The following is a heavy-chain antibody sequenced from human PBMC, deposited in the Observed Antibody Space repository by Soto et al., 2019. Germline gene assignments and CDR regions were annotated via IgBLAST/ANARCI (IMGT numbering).Heavy chain of an antibody. J-gene: IGHJ4*02. CDR2: IYYSGST. D-gene: IGHD6-6*01. V-gene: IGHV4-31*03. Sequence: QVQLQESGPGLVKPSQTLSLTCTVSGGSISSGGYYWSWIRQHPGKGLEWIGYIYYSGSTYYNPSIKSRVTISVDTSKNQFSLKLSSVTAADTAVYYCARDRKGQLDHFDYWGQGTLVTVSS. CDR3: ARDRKGQLDHFDY. CDR1: GGSISSGGYY.